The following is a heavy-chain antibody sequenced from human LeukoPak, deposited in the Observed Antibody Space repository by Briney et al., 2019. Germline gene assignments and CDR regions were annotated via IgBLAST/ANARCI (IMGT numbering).Heavy chain of an antibody. Sequence: SETLSLTCAVSGASISTVGYYWGWIRQAPETGLEWIGKVDYRGITQYDPSLKSRVIMSLDTSKNQFSLILSSVTAADTAMYYCAKYASRTMRDYWGQGTLVTVSP. D-gene: IGHD2-2*01. CDR1: GASISTVGYY. CDR3: AKYASRTMRDY. J-gene: IGHJ4*02. CDR2: VDYRGIT. V-gene: IGHV4-39*01.